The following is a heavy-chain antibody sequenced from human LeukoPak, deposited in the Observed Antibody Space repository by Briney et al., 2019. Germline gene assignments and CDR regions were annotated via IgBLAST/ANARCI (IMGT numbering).Heavy chain of an antibody. CDR2: ISYDGSNE. D-gene: IGHD6-19*01. J-gene: IGHJ5*02. V-gene: IGHV3-30-3*01. CDR3: ARNKASSGWYGGGFDP. CDR1: GFTFSSYA. Sequence: PGGSLRLSCAASGFTFSSYAVHWVRQAPGKGLEWVAVISYDGSNEYYADSVKGRFTISRDNSKNTLYLQMNSLRADDTAVYYCARNKASSGWYGGGFDPWGQGTLVTVSS.